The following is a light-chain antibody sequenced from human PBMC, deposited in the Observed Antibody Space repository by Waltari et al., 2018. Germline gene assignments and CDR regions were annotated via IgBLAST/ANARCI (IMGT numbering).Light chain of an antibody. CDR1: SNDVGAYNY. J-gene: IGLJ2*01. V-gene: IGLV2-14*01. CDR2: EVN. Sequence: QSALTQPASVSGSPGQSITISCTGSSNDVGAYNYVSWYQQHPGKAPKLIIYEVNKRPSGISLRFSGSHSGNTASLTISGLQADDEAYYHCSSYTTTNTVVFGGGTTLTVL. CDR3: SSYTTTNTVV.